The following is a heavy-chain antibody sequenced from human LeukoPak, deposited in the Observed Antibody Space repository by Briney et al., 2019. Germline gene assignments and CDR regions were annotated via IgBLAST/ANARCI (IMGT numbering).Heavy chain of an antibody. J-gene: IGHJ3*02. Sequence: GASVKVSCKASGYTFTSYGISWVQQAPGQGLEWMGWISAYNGNTNYAQKLQGRVTMTTDTSTSTAYMELRSLRSDDTAVYYCARDRTQEWSDAFDIWGQGTMVTVSS. CDR2: ISAYNGNT. CDR3: ARDRTQEWSDAFDI. V-gene: IGHV1-18*01. CDR1: GYTFTSYG. D-gene: IGHD3-3*01.